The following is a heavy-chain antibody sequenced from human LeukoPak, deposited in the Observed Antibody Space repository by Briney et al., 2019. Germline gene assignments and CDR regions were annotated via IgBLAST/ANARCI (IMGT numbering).Heavy chain of an antibody. CDR1: GFPVNNNY. D-gene: IGHD2-21*02. J-gene: IGHJ4*02. V-gene: IGHV3-53*01. Sequence: GGSLRLSCATSGFPVNNNYMNWVRQAPGKGLEWVSVIYGNGKTYYADSVKGRFTISRDNSKNTMYLQMNSLRAEDTAVYYCATPLHHCGGDCYLVCWGQGTLVTVSS. CDR3: ATPLHHCGGDCYLVC. CDR2: IYGNGKT.